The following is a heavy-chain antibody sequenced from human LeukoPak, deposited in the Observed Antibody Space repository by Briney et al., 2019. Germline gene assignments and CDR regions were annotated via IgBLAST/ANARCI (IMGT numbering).Heavy chain of an antibody. V-gene: IGHV1-8*02. CDR3: ARGPAMTTVTTGDY. Sequence: GASVKVSCKASGGSFSSYDINWVRQATGQGLEWMGWMNPNSGNTGYAQKFQGRVTMTRNTSISTAYMGLSSLRSEDTAVYYCARGPAMTTVTTGDYWGQGTLVTVSS. J-gene: IGHJ4*02. CDR1: GGSFSSYD. CDR2: MNPNSGNT. D-gene: IGHD4-17*01.